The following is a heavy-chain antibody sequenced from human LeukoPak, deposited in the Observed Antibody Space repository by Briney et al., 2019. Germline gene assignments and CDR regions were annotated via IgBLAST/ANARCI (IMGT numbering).Heavy chain of an antibody. Sequence: SETLSLTCTVSGGSISSNSYYWGWIRQPPGKGLEWIGSIYYSGSTYYNPSLKSRVTISVDTSKNQFSLKLSSVTAADTAVYYCARRPASPRASTDFDYWGQGTLVTVSS. CDR1: GGSISSNSYY. J-gene: IGHJ4*02. D-gene: IGHD4-17*01. CDR3: ARRPASPRASTDFDY. CDR2: IYYSGST. V-gene: IGHV4-39*01.